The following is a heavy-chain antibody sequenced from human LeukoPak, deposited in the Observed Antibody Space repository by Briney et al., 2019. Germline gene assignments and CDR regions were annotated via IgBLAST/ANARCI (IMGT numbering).Heavy chain of an antibody. CDR3: AKDEGLRLGELSILDFDY. CDR1: GFTFDDYA. CDR2: ISWNSGSI. D-gene: IGHD3-16*02. J-gene: IGHJ4*02. V-gene: IGHV3-9*01. Sequence: GRSLRLSCAASGFTFDDYAMHWVRQAPGKGLEWVSGISWNSGSIGYADSVEGRFTISRDNAKNSLYLQMNSLRAEDTALYYCAKDEGLRLGELSILDFDYWGQGTLVTVSS.